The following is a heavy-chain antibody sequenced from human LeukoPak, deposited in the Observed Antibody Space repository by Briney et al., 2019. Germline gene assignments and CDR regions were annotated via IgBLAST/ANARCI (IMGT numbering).Heavy chain of an antibody. J-gene: IGHJ4*02. Sequence: SETLSLTCTVSGGSISSGSYYWSWIRQPAGKGLEWIGRIYTSGSTNYNPSLKSRVTISVDTSKNQFSLKLSSVTAADTAVYYCARRKGNYYDSSGYIDYWGQGTLVTVSS. CDR1: GGSISSGSYY. D-gene: IGHD3-22*01. V-gene: IGHV4-61*02. CDR3: ARRKGNYYDSSGYIDY. CDR2: IYTSGST.